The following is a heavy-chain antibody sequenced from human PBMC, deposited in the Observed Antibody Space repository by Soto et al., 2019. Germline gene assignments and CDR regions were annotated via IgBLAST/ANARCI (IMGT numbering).Heavy chain of an antibody. CDR1: GFTFSSYS. CDR3: ASRITRAYGSGSYDWYFDL. V-gene: IGHV3-21*01. D-gene: IGHD3-10*01. CDR2: ISSSSSYI. J-gene: IGHJ2*01. Sequence: EVQLVESGGGLVKPGGSLRLSCAASGFTFSSYSMNWVRQAPGKGLERVSSISSSSSYIYYADSVKGRFTISRDNAKNSPYLQMNSLRAEDTAVYYCASRITRAYGSGSYDWYFDLWGRGTLVTVSS.